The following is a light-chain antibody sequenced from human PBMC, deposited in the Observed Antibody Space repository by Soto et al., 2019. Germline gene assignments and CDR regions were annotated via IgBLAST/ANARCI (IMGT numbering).Light chain of an antibody. CDR2: DSS. CDR1: QSVSSN. V-gene: IGKV3-11*01. J-gene: IGKJ5*01. Sequence: EIVMTQSPATLSVSPGERATLSCRASQSVSSNLAWYQQRPGQPPRLLMFDSSNRATGVPVRFSGSGSGTVFTLTIDSLEPEDSAVYYCQQRKHWPPITFGQGTRLEIK. CDR3: QQRKHWPPIT.